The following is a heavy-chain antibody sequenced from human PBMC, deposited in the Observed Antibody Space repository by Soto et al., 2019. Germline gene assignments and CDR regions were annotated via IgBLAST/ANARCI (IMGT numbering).Heavy chain of an antibody. Sequence: SETLSLTCTVSGGSVSSGSYYWSWIRQPPGKGLEWIGYIYYSGSTNYNPSLKSRVTISVDTSKNQFSLKLSSVTAADTAVYYCASRDPGTSVDYWGQGTLVTVSS. D-gene: IGHD1-7*01. J-gene: IGHJ4*02. V-gene: IGHV4-61*01. CDR1: GGSVSSGSYY. CDR3: ASRDPGTSVDY. CDR2: IYYSGST.